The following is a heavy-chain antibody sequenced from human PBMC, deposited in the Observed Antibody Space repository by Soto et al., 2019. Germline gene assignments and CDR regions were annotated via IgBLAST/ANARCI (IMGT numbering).Heavy chain of an antibody. J-gene: IGHJ4*02. V-gene: IGHV4-30-4*01. D-gene: IGHD3-3*02. Sequence: PSENLSLTCTCSCGSLRRGASYWGLIRQAPGKGPEWVGYIYYSGGTYYNPSLKGRVTIALDTSKNEFSLNMSSVTAADTAVYYCAARHFWSGPWTDTRLDYWGQGTLVTSPQ. CDR1: CGSLRRGASY. CDR3: AARHFWSGPWTDTRLDY. CDR2: IYYSGGT.